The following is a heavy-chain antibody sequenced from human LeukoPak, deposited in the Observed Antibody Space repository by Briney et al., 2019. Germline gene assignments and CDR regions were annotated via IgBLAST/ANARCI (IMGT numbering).Heavy chain of an antibody. CDR2: IKSDGST. J-gene: IGHJ4*02. CDR3: AKDYYYGSGSYVRGPDY. D-gene: IGHD3-10*01. CDR1: GFTFSSYW. V-gene: IGHV3-74*01. Sequence: PGGSLRLSCAASGFTFSSYWMHWVRQTPGKGLVWVSRIKSDGSTIYADSVKGRFTISRDNSKNTLYLQMNSLRAEDTAVYYCAKDYYYGSGSYVRGPDYWGQGTLVTVSS.